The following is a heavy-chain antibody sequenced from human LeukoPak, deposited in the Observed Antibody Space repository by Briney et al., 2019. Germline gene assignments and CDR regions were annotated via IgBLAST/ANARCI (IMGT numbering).Heavy chain of an antibody. CDR1: GYSLTTYY. J-gene: IGHJ4*02. CDR3: ARGGCSSTSCYSFDY. Sequence: ASVKVSCKASGYSLTTYYIHWVRQAPGQGLEWIGIINPSGGSTSYAQKFQGRVTMTRDTSTSTVYMELSSLRSEDTAVYYCARGGCSSTSCYSFDYWGQGTLVTVSS. V-gene: IGHV1-46*01. D-gene: IGHD2-2*02. CDR2: INPSGGST.